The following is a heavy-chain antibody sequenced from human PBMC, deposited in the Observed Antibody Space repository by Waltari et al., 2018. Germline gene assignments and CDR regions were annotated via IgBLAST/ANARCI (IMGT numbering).Heavy chain of an antibody. J-gene: IGHJ3*02. V-gene: IGHV3-30*02. CDR2: IRYDGSNK. D-gene: IGHD3-22*01. CDR1: GFTFSSYG. Sequence: QVQLVESGGGVVQPGGSLRLSCAASGFTFSSYGMHWVRQAPGKGLERVAFIRYDGSNKYYADSVKGRFTISRDNSKNTLYLQMNSLRAEDTAVYYCAKDRVVITFDAFDIWGQGTMVTVSS. CDR3: AKDRVVITFDAFDI.